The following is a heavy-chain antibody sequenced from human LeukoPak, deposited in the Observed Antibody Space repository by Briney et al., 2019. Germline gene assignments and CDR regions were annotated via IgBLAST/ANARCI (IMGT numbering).Heavy chain of an antibody. D-gene: IGHD3-10*01. V-gene: IGHV4-4*07. CDR2: IYTSGST. Sequence: KASETLSLTCTVSGCSISSYYWSWIRQPAGKGLEWIGRIYTSGSTNYNPSLKSRVTISVDTSKNQFSLKLSSVTAADTAVYYCARDLSSSGVRGESWFDPWGQGTLVTVSS. CDR1: GCSISSYY. CDR3: ARDLSSSGVRGESWFDP. J-gene: IGHJ5*02.